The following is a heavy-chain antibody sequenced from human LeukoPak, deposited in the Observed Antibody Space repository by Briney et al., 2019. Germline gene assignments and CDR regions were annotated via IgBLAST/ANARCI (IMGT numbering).Heavy chain of an antibody. J-gene: IGHJ5*02. D-gene: IGHD3-10*01. V-gene: IGHV4-30-4*01. CDR2: IHYSGST. CDR3: GKVRGVNDP. Sequence: PSQTLFLTCIVSGGSISSGDYYWSWIRQPPGKGLEWIGYIHYSGSTYYNPSLKSRVTISVDTSKNQFSLKLSSVTAADAAVYYCGKVRGVNDPWGQGTLVTVSS. CDR1: GGSISSGDYY.